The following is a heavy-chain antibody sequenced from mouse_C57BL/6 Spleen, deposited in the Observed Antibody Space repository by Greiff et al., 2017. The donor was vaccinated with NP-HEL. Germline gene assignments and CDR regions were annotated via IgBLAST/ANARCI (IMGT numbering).Heavy chain of an antibody. J-gene: IGHJ1*03. V-gene: IGHV7-3*01. CDR3: ASLYDYDGWYFDV. D-gene: IGHD2-4*01. CDR1: GFTFTDYY. Sequence: EVKLVESGGGLVQPGGSLSLSCAASGFTFTDYYMSWVRQPPGKALEWLGFIRNKANGYTTEYSASVKGRFTISRDNSQSILYLQMNALRAEDSATYYCASLYDYDGWYFDVWGTGTTVTVSS. CDR2: IRNKANGYTT.